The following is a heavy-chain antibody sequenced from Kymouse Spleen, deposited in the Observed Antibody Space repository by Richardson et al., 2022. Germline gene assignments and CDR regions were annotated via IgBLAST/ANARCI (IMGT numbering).Heavy chain of an antibody. V-gene: IGHV4-39*01. CDR1: GGSISSSSYY. D-gene: IGHD1-7*01. CDR2: IYYSGST. J-gene: IGHJ6*02. Sequence: QLQLQESGPGLVKPSETLSLTCTVSGGSISSSSYYWGWIRQPPGKGLEWIGSIYYSGSTYYNPSLKSRVTISVDTSKNQFSLKLSSVTAADTAVYYCASLNWNYKFGGMDVWGQGTTVTVSS. CDR3: ASLNWNYKFGGMDV.